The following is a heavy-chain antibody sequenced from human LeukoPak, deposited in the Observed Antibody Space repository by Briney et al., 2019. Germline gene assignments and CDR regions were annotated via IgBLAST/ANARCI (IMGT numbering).Heavy chain of an antibody. J-gene: IGHJ3*02. V-gene: IGHV3-7*01. CDR1: GFTFSSYS. CDR3: ATGDYGAFDI. CDR2: IKPDGRDT. Sequence: GGSLRLSCAASGFTFSSYSMSWVRQAPGKGLEWVATIKPDGRDTYYVDSVKGRFTISRDNAKNSLYLQMNSLRAEDTAVYYCATGDYGAFDIWGQGTMVTVSS. D-gene: IGHD4-17*01.